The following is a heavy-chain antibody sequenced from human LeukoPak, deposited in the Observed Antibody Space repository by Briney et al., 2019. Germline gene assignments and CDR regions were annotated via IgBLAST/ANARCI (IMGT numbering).Heavy chain of an antibody. J-gene: IGHJ4*02. CDR2: ISYDGSNK. Sequence: PGGSLRLSCAASGFTFSSYGMHWVRQAPGKGLEWVAVISYDGSNKYYADSVKGRFTISRDNSKNTLYLQMNSLRAEDTAVYYCATASYYYDSRRLDHWGQGTLVTVSS. V-gene: IGHV3-30*03. CDR1: GFTFSSYG. CDR3: ATASYYYDSRRLDH. D-gene: IGHD3-22*01.